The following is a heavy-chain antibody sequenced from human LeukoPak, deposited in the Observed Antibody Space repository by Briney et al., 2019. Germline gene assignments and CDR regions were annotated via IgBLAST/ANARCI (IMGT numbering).Heavy chain of an antibody. Sequence: SGGSLRLSCVASGFTFSNYGMSWVRQAPGKGLEWVSAISGGGGSTYYADSVKGRFTISRDNSKNTLYLQMNSLRAEDTAVYYCAKAQGLYTSSPPGKEDSWGQGTLVTVSS. CDR2: ISGGGGST. CDR3: AKAQGLYTSSPPGKEDS. J-gene: IGHJ4*02. D-gene: IGHD6-13*01. CDR1: GFTFSNYG. V-gene: IGHV3-23*01.